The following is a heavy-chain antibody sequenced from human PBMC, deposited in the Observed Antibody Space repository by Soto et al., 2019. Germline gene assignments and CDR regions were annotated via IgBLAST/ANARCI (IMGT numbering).Heavy chain of an antibody. CDR2: ISGSGGDT. CDR1: GFTFSSYA. CDR3: AKDLRVMIVVADHFDY. D-gene: IGHD3-22*01. V-gene: IGHV3-23*01. J-gene: IGHJ4*02. Sequence: GGSLRLSCAASGFTFSSYAMSWVRQAPGKGLEWASAISGSGGDTYYADSVKGRFTISRDNSKNTLYLQMNSLRAEDTAVYYCAKDLRVMIVVADHFDYWGQGTLVTVSS.